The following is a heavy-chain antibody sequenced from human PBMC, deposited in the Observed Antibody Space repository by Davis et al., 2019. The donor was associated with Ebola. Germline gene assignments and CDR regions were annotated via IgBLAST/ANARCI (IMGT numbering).Heavy chain of an antibody. CDR1: GGALRGGTHC. CDR2: VVQGGSA. D-gene: IGHD6-6*01. V-gene: IGHV4-31*03. CDR3: ARNSYSTSSGDWFDP. Sequence: MPSDTLSLTCSVSGGALRGGTHCGRWIRRHPGRGLEGSGCVVQGGSAFFNPYLKSRVTMSVDASKNQFSLTLRSVTAADTAVYYCARNSYSTSSGDWFDPWGRGTAVTVSS. J-gene: IGHJ5*02.